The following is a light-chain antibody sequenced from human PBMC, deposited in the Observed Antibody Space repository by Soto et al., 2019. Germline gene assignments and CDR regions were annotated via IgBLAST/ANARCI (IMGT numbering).Light chain of an antibody. J-gene: IGKJ5*01. Sequence: EKVLTHSPATLSLSPEERATLSCGASQNVRSYLAWYQQKPGQAPRLLIYDASNRATGIPARFSGSGSGTEFTLTISSLQSEDFATYYCRQHGQWPITSGQGTRLEI. CDR3: RQHGQWPIT. CDR2: DAS. CDR1: QNVRSY. V-gene: IGKV3-11*01.